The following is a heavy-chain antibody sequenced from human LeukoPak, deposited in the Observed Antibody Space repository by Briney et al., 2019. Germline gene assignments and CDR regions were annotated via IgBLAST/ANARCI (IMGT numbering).Heavy chain of an antibody. CDR1: GGSISSSSYY. CDR2: IYYSGST. CDR3: ARLIVVVPAAIYFDY. D-gene: IGHD2-2*02. V-gene: IGHV4-39*01. Sequence: SETLSLTCTVSGGSISSSSYYWGWIRQPPGKGLEWIGSIYYSGSTYYNPSLKSRVTISVDTSKNQFSLKLSSVTAADTAVYYCARLIVVVPAAIYFDYWDQGTLVTVSS. J-gene: IGHJ4*02.